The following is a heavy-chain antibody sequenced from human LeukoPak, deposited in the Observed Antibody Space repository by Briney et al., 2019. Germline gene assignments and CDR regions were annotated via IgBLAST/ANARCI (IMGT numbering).Heavy chain of an antibody. CDR1: GFTFSSYW. D-gene: IGHD3-22*01. V-gene: IGHV3-7*01. Sequence: GGPLRLSCAASGFTFSSYWMSWVRQAPGKGLEWVANIKQDGSEKYYVDSVKGRFTISRDSAKNSLYLQMNSLRAEDTAVYYCARTQYYYDSSGYGYYWGQGTLVTVSS. CDR2: IKQDGSEK. J-gene: IGHJ4*02. CDR3: ARTQYYYDSSGYGYY.